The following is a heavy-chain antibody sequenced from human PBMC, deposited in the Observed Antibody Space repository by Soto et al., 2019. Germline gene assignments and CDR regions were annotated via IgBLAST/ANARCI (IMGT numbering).Heavy chain of an antibody. CDR3: ARSWYVLDWFDP. Sequence: ASVKVSCKASGYTFTIYAMHWVRQAPGQRLEWMGWINAGNGNTKYSQKFQGRVTITRDTSASTAYMELSSLRSEDTAVYYCARSWYVLDWFDPWGQGTLVTSPQ. CDR2: INAGNGNT. D-gene: IGHD6-13*01. CDR1: GYTFTIYA. J-gene: IGHJ5*02. V-gene: IGHV1-3*01.